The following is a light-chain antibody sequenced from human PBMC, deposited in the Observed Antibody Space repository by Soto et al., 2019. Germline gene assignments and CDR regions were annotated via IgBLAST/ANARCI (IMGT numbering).Light chain of an antibody. CDR1: SSEVSGYNY. J-gene: IGLJ1*01. Sequence: QSVLTQPASVSGSPGQSITISCTGTSSEVSGYNYVSWYQHHPGKAPKLIIYDVSNRPSGVSIRFSGSKSDNTASLTISGLQPEDEADYHCSSYTTSNTRQIVFGTGTKVTVL. CDR3: SSYTTSNTRQIV. V-gene: IGLV2-14*03. CDR2: DVS.